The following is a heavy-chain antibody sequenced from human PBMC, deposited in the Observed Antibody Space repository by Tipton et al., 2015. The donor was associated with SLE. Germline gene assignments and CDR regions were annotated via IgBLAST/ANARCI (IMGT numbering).Heavy chain of an antibody. CDR3: ARGWRNGQRGFDL. D-gene: IGHD2-8*01. CDR2: VHYSGTT. Sequence: TLSLTCTVSGGSLSSYYWSWIRQSPEKGLEWIGYVHYSGTTSYNPSLKSRVTISLDTSKNQISLRLSSVTAADTAVYFCARGWRNGQRGFDLWGQGALVTVSS. V-gene: IGHV4-59*01. CDR1: GGSLSSYY. J-gene: IGHJ4*02.